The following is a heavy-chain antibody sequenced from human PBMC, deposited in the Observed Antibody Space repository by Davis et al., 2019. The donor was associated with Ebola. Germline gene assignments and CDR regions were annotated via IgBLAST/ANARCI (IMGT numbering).Heavy chain of an antibody. D-gene: IGHD2-21*01. J-gene: IGHJ6*02. CDR3: ARGTAGTLFYYGMDV. CDR1: GYTFTSYG. CDR2: MNPNSGNT. V-gene: IGHV1-8*02. Sequence: ASVKVSCKASGYTFTSYGISWVRQATGQGPEWTGWMNPNSGNTGYAQKFQGRVTMTRNTSISTAYMELSSLRSEDTAVYYCARGTAGTLFYYGMDVWGQGTTVTVSS.